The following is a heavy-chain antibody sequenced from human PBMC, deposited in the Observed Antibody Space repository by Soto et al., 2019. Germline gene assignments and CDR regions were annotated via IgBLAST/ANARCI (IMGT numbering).Heavy chain of an antibody. CDR2: INHSGST. J-gene: IGHJ4*02. CDR3: AGGIPITLVRGVINLDY. CDR1: GASFSGYY. D-gene: IGHD3-10*01. V-gene: IGHV4-34*01. Sequence: SETLSLTCAGYGASFSGYYWSWIRQPPGKGLEWIGEINHSGSTNYNPSLKSRVTISVDTSKNQFSLKLSSVTAADTAVYYCAGGIPITLVRGVINLDYWGQGTLVTVSS.